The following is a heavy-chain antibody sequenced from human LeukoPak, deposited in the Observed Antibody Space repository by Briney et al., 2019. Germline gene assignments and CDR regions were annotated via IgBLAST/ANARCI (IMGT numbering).Heavy chain of an antibody. CDR2: INTDGSTT. J-gene: IGHJ4*02. Sequence: VQPGRSLRLSCAASGFTFSTYWIHWVRQAPGKGLVWVSRINTDGSTTSYADSVKGRFTISRDNAKSTLYLQMNSLRADDTAVYYCVRDMHGPHDYWGQGTLSPSPQ. CDR1: GFTFSTYW. CDR3: VRDMHGPHDY. V-gene: IGHV3-74*01. D-gene: IGHD2-2*01.